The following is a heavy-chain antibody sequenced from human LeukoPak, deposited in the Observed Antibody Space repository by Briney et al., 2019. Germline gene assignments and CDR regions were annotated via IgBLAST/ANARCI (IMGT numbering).Heavy chain of an antibody. Sequence: PGGSLRLSCTASGFTLSTYWMHWVRQGPGKGLVWVSRINSDGSSTSYADSVRGRFTISRDNAKNTLHLQMNSLRAEDTAVYYCARRYNDSSGYKGALDIWGQGTMATVSS. CDR2: INSDGSST. CDR3: ARRYNDSSGYKGALDI. D-gene: IGHD3-22*01. J-gene: IGHJ3*02. V-gene: IGHV3-74*01. CDR1: GFTLSTYW.